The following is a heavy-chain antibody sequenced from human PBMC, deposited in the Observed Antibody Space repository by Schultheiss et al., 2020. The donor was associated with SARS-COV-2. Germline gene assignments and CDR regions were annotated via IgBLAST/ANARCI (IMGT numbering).Heavy chain of an antibody. D-gene: IGHD4-11*01. J-gene: IGHJ4*02. CDR1: GFTFSTYW. CDR3: ARDLTTVTTADLGY. V-gene: IGHV3-74*01. Sequence: GGSLRLSCAASGFTFSTYWMHWVRQAPGKGLEWVSRINGDGTRTDYADSAKGRFIISRDNAKNTLYLQMNSLTAEDTAVYYCARDLTTVTTADLGYWGQGTLVTVSS. CDR2: INGDGTRT.